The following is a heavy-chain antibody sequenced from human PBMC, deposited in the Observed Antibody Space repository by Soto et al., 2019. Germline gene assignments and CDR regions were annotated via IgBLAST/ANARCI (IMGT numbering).Heavy chain of an antibody. Sequence: QVQLVESGGGVVQPGRSLRLSCAASGFTFSSYAMHWVRQAPGKGLEWVAVISYDGSNKYYADSVKGRFTISRDNSKNTLYLQMNSLRAEDTAVYYCARERLTMIVTGGRDAFDIWGQGTMVTVSS. J-gene: IGHJ3*02. CDR3: ARERLTMIVTGGRDAFDI. CDR1: GFTFSSYA. V-gene: IGHV3-30-3*01. CDR2: ISYDGSNK. D-gene: IGHD3-22*01.